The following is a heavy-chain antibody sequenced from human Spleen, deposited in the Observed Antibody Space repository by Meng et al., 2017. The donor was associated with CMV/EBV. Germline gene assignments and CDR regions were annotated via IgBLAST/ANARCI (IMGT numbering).Heavy chain of an antibody. J-gene: IGHJ4*02. CDR3: ARRRFGESQVDY. CDR1: GYRSTSYW. V-gene: IGHV5-51*01. Sequence: GESLKISCQGSGYRSTSYWIGWVRQIPGKGLEWVGIIYPGDSDTRHSPSFQGQVTISADKSISIAYLQWSSLKASDTAMYYCARRRFGESQVDYWGQGTLVTVSS. D-gene: IGHD3-10*01. CDR2: IYPGDSDT.